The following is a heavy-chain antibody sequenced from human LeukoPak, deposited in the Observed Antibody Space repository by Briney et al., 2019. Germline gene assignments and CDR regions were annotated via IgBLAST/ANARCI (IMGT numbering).Heavy chain of an antibody. V-gene: IGHV3-48*02. CDR1: GFTFSSYT. J-gene: IGHJ4*02. Sequence: GGSLRLSCAASGFTFSSYTMNWVRQAPGKGLEWVLYISSSSSSIYYADSVKGRFSISRDNAKNSLYLRMNSLRDEDTAVYYCAREVRGTYLDYWGQGTLVTVSS. D-gene: IGHD4/OR15-4a*01. CDR2: ISSSSSSI. CDR3: AREVRGTYLDY.